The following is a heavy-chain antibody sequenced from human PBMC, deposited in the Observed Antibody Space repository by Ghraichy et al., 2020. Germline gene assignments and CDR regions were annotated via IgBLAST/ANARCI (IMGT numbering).Heavy chain of an antibody. D-gene: IGHD1-1*01. CDR3: ARDSVNELDY. V-gene: IGHV3-49*01. J-gene: IGHJ4*02. Sequence: IRRKANGGTAEYTASVKGRFTISRDDSKSIAYLQMDRLKTEDTAVYHCARDSVNELDYWCQGTLVTVS. CDR2: IRRKANGGTA.